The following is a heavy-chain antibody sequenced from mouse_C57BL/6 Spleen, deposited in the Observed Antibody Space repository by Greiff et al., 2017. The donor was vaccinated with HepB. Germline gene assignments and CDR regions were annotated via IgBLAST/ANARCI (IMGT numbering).Heavy chain of an antibody. CDR1: GYTFTSYW. J-gene: IGHJ2*01. Sequence: QVQLQQPGAELVRPGSSVKLSCKASGYTFTSYWMHWVKQRPIQGLEWIGNIDPSDSETHYNQKFKDKATLTVDKSSSTAYMQLSSLTSEDSAVYYCASLYGNSVFDYWGQDTTLTVSS. D-gene: IGHD2-1*01. CDR2: IDPSDSET. V-gene: IGHV1-52*01. CDR3: ASLYGNSVFDY.